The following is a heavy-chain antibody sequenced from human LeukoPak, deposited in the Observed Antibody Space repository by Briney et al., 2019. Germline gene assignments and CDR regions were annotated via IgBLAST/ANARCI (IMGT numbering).Heavy chain of an antibody. J-gene: IGHJ6*03. CDR1: GFTFSSYG. CDR3: ARGLGSGYYYYYMDV. D-gene: IGHD3-3*01. V-gene: IGHV3-30*03. Sequence: GGSLRLSCAASGFTFSSYGMHWVRQAPGKGLEWVAVISYDGSNKYYADSVKGRFTISRDNSKNTLYLQMNSLRDEDTAVYYCARGLGSGYYYYYMDVWGKGTTVTVSS. CDR2: ISYDGSNK.